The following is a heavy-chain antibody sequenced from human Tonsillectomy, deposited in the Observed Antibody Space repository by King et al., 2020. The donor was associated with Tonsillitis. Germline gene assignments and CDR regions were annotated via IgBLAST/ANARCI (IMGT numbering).Heavy chain of an antibody. CDR3: AFTIATAGRHYSGIDV. Sequence: TLKESGPTLVKPTQTLTLTCTFSGFSLSTSGVGVGWIRQPPGKALEWLAVIHWNDEKPYSPSLKNRLTITKDRSKNQVVLTVTDMDPVDTVTYYCAFTIATAGRHYSGIDVWGQGTSVTVSS. CDR2: IHWNDEK. J-gene: IGHJ6*01. V-gene: IGHV2-5*01. CDR1: GFSLSTSGVG. D-gene: IGHD6-13*01.